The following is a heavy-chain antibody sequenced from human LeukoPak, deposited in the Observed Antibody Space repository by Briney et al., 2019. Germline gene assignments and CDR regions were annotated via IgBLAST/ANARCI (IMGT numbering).Heavy chain of an antibody. V-gene: IGHV3-23*01. CDR1: GFTFTNYV. D-gene: IGHD2-21*01. Sequence: PGGSLRLSCAASGFTFTNYVVTWVRQAPGKGLEWVSGISGNGFTTFYADSVRGRFTISRDNSKNTIYLQMNSLRAEDTAVYYCAKDFQGQIPDAFDVWGQGTMVTVSS. CDR2: ISGNGFTT. J-gene: IGHJ3*01. CDR3: AKDFQGQIPDAFDV.